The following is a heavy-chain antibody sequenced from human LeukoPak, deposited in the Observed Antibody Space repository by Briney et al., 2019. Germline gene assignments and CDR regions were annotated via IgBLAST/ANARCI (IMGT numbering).Heavy chain of an antibody. Sequence: PGGSMRLSCAASGFTFSSYAISWVRQAPGQGLEWVANIKQDGSEKYYVDSVKGRFTISRDNAKNSLYLQMNSLRAEDTAVYYCARDRRGGYFDYWGQGTLVTVSS. CDR2: IKQDGSEK. J-gene: IGHJ4*02. V-gene: IGHV3-7*01. D-gene: IGHD3-16*01. CDR1: GFTFSSYA. CDR3: ARDRRGGYFDY.